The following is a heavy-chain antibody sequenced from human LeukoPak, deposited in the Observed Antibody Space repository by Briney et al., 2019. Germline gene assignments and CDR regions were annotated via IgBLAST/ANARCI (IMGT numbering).Heavy chain of an antibody. CDR2: IYPSGST. CDR3: ARGYFGYYYYMDV. V-gene: IGHV4-61*02. Sequence: SQTLSLTCTVSGASLSSGSYYWSWIRQPAGKGLEWIGRIYPSGSTYYNPSLKSRVTISVDTSKNQFSLKLSSVTAADTAVYYCARGYFGYYYYMDVWGKGTTVTVSS. J-gene: IGHJ6*03. D-gene: IGHD3-10*01. CDR1: GASLSSGSYY.